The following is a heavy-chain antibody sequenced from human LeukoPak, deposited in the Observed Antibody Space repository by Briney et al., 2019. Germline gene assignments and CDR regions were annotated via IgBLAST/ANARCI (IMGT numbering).Heavy chain of an antibody. CDR3: ARVRSSSSNYYYYMDV. Sequence: SETLSLTCTVSGGSINNYYWSWIRQPAGKGLEWIGEINHSGSTNYNPSLKSRVTISVDTSKNQFSLKLSSVTAADTAVYYCARVRSSSSNYYYYMDVWGKGTTVIVSS. J-gene: IGHJ6*03. CDR1: GGSINNYY. V-gene: IGHV4-34*01. CDR2: INHSGST. D-gene: IGHD6-13*01.